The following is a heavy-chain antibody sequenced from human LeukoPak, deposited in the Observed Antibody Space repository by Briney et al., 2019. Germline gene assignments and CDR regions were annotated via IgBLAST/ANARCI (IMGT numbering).Heavy chain of an antibody. CDR1: GFTFSNYA. J-gene: IGHJ4*02. CDR3: AKRRTTVITMDYFDY. D-gene: IGHD4-17*01. V-gene: IGHV3-23*01. CDR2: ISGGTGTP. Sequence: GGSLRLSCAASGFTFSNYAMSWVRQAPGKGLEWVSGISGGTGTPFYADSVKGRFTISRDNSKYTLYLQMSSLRGEDTAVYFCAKRRTTVITMDYFDYWGQGTLVTVSS.